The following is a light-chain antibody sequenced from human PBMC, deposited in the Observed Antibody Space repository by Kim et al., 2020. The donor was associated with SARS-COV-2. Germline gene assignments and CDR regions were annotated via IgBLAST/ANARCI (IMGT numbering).Light chain of an antibody. CDR1: RPESFY. J-gene: IGLJ2*01. V-gene: IGLV3-19*01. CDR2: GKN. CDR3: NSRDSSGNHLEV. Sequence: LGTNARIKVQGERPESFYATWYQQKPGPAPLLVIYGKNHRPSGIPGRFSGSSSGNTASLTITGAQAEDEADYYWNSRDSSGNHLEVFGGGTQLTVL.